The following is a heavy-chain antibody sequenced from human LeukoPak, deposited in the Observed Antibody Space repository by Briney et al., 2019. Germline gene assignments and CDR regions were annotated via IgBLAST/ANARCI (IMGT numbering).Heavy chain of an antibody. CDR3: ARDYDFWSGYYLFSYGMDV. J-gene: IGHJ6*02. CDR1: GFTFSSYA. Sequence: GESLRLSCAASGFTFSSYAMHWVRQAPGKGLEWVAVISYDGSNKHYADSVKGRFTISRDNSKNTLYLQMNSLRAEDTAVYYCARDYDFWSGYYLFSYGMDVWGQGTTVTISS. V-gene: IGHV3-30-3*01. CDR2: ISYDGSNK. D-gene: IGHD3-3*01.